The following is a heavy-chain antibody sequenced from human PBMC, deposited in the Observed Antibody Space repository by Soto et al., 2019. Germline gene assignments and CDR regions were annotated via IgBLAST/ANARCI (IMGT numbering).Heavy chain of an antibody. CDR3: ARTLYGDNVDY. Sequence: ASVQGSCKASGYTFTSYDSSWVRQATGQGLEWMGWMNPNSGNTGYAQKFQGRVTMTRNTSISTAYMELSSLRSEDTAVYYCARTLYGDNVDYWGQGTLVTVSS. J-gene: IGHJ4*02. D-gene: IGHD4-17*01. V-gene: IGHV1-8*01. CDR2: MNPNSGNT. CDR1: GYTFTSYD.